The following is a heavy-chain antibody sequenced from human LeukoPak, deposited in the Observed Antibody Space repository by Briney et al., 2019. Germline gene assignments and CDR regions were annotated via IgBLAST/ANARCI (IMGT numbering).Heavy chain of an antibody. CDR1: GGSSSGYY. CDR3: ARSFKSGDAFDI. Sequence: PSETLSLTCAVYGGSSSGYYWSWIRQPPGKGLEWIGEINHSGSTNYNPSLKSRVTISVDTSKNQFSLKLSSVTAADTAVYYCARSFKSGDAFDIWGQGTMVTVSS. CDR2: INHSGST. V-gene: IGHV4-34*01. D-gene: IGHD1-1*01. J-gene: IGHJ3*02.